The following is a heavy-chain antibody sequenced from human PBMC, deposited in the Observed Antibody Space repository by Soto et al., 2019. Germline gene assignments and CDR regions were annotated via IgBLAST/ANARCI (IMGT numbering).Heavy chain of an antibody. CDR1: GGSISSGGYS. CDR2: IYHSGST. Sequence: QLQLQESGSGLVKPSQTLSLTCAVSGGSISSGGYSWSWIRQPPGKGLEWIGYIYHSGSTYYNPSLKSRVTISVDSSKNQFSLKLSSVTAADTAVYYCARRSKSEGDCISTSCPNWFDPWGQGTLVTVSS. V-gene: IGHV4-30-2*01. D-gene: IGHD2-2*01. CDR3: ARRSKSEGDCISTSCPNWFDP. J-gene: IGHJ5*02.